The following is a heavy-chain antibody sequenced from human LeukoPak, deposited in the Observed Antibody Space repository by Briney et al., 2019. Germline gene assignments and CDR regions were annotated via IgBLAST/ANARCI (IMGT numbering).Heavy chain of an antibody. Sequence: PSETLSLTCAVSGGFISSGGYSWSWIRQPPGKGLEWIGYIYHSGSTYYNPSLKSRVTISVDRSKNQFSLKLSSVTAADTAVYYCARALGYSYGINWFDPWGQGTLVTVSS. V-gene: IGHV4-30-2*01. CDR1: GGFISSGGYS. CDR2: IYHSGST. D-gene: IGHD5-18*01. J-gene: IGHJ5*02. CDR3: ARALGYSYGINWFDP.